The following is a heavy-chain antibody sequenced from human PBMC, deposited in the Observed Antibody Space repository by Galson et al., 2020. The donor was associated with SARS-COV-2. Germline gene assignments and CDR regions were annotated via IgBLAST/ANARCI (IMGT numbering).Heavy chain of an antibody. CDR2: ISYDGSNK. V-gene: IGHV3-30*19. CDR3: ARDDSGYDCWGQFDY. D-gene: IGHD5-12*01. CDR1: GFTFSSHA. J-gene: IGHJ4*02. Sequence: GESLKISCVASGFTFSSHAMHWVRQAPGKGLEWVAVISYDGSNKYYADSVKGRFTISSDNSKNTLYLQMNSLRAEDTAVYYCARDDSGYDCWGQFDYWGQGTLVTVSS.